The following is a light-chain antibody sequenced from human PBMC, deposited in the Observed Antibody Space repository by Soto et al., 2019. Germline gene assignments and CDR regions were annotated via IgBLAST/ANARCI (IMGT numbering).Light chain of an antibody. CDR1: SSDVGGYNY. CDR2: EVN. J-gene: IGLJ2*01. CDR3: SSYKTSGPVV. Sequence: QSALTQPPSVSGSPGQSITISCTGTSSDVGGYNYVSWYQQPPGNVPKVLIFEVNHRPSGISHRFSGSKSGNTASLTISGLQSEDEADYYCSSYKTSGPVVFGGGTKVTVL. V-gene: IGLV2-14*01.